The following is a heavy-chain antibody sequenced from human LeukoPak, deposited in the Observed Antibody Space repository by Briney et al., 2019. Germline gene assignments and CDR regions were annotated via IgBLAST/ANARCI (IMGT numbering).Heavy chain of an antibody. CDR3: AKHLSGLRYFDWLPRDYYYMDV. J-gene: IGHJ6*03. CDR2: IIGSGGST. D-gene: IGHD3-9*01. V-gene: IGHV3-23*01. Sequence: GGSLGLSCAASGFTFSSYAMSWVRQAPGKGLEWVSAIIGSGGSTYYTGSVKGRFTISRDNSNNTLYLRMNSLRAEDTAVYYCAKHLSGLRYFDWLPRDYYYMDVWGKGTTVTV. CDR1: GFTFSSYA.